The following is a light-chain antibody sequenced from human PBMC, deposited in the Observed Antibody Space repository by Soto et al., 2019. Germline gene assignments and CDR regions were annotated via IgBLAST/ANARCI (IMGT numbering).Light chain of an antibody. CDR2: GAS. Sequence: EIVMTQSPATLSVSPGERATLSCRASQSVSSNLAGYQQKPGQAPRLLIYGASTRATGIPARFSGSWSGTEFTLTISSLQSEDFGVYYCQQYNNWPWTFGQGTKVEIK. V-gene: IGKV3-15*01. J-gene: IGKJ1*01. CDR3: QQYNNWPWT. CDR1: QSVSSN.